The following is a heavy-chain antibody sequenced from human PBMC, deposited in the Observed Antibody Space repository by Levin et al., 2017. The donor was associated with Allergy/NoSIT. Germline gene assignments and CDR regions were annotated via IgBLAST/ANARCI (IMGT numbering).Heavy chain of an antibody. CDR3: AKGHYYDSSGYLYKSDAFDI. Sequence: GESLKISCAASGFTFSSYAMIWVRQAPGKGLEWVSTISGNGGSTYYGDSVKGRFTISRDNPKNTLYLQVNSLRAEDTAVYYCAKGHYYDSSGYLYKSDAFDIWGQGTMVTVSS. V-gene: IGHV3-23*01. J-gene: IGHJ3*02. CDR2: ISGNGGST. CDR1: GFTFSSYA. D-gene: IGHD3-22*01.